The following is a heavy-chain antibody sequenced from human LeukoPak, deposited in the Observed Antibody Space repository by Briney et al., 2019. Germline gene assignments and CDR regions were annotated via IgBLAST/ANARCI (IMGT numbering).Heavy chain of an antibody. D-gene: IGHD6-13*01. CDR2: IYTSGST. Sequence: SETLSLTCTVSGYSISSGYYWGWIRQPPGKGLEWIGSIYTSGSTNYNPSLKSRVTMSVDTSKNQFSLRLSSVTAADTAVYYCARDSQSGQLVLSDSYYYMDVWGKGTTVTISS. V-gene: IGHV4-38-2*02. J-gene: IGHJ6*03. CDR3: ARDSQSGQLVLSDSYYYMDV. CDR1: GYSISSGYY.